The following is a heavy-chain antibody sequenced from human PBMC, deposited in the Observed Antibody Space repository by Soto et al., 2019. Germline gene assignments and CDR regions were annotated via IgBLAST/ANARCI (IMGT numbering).Heavy chain of an antibody. Sequence: VQLVESGGDLVQPGGSLRLSCAASGFTFSSYEMNWVRQAPGKGLEWVSYISSTGTSMDYADSVKGRFTISRDNAKNSVHLQLNSLRDEDTAVYYCARETHFIDYWGQGTLVSVSA. CDR2: ISSTGTSM. V-gene: IGHV3-48*03. J-gene: IGHJ4*02. CDR1: GFTFSSYE. CDR3: ARETHFIDY.